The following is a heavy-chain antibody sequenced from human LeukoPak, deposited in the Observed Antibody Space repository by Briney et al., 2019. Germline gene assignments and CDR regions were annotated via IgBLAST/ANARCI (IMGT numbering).Heavy chain of an antibody. Sequence: PGGSLRLSCAASGFTFSDYYMSWIRQAPGKGLEWVSCISSSGSTIYYADSVKGRFTISRDNAKNSLYLQMNSLRAEDTAVYYCARDRVWGTSQGFDPWGQGTLVTVSS. CDR2: ISSSGSTI. V-gene: IGHV3-11*01. CDR1: GFTFSDYY. J-gene: IGHJ5*02. D-gene: IGHD3-16*01. CDR3: ARDRVWGTSQGFDP.